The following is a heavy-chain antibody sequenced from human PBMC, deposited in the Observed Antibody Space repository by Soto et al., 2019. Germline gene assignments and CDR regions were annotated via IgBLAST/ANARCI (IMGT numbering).Heavy chain of an antibody. D-gene: IGHD5-18*01. CDR2: INHSGST. Sequence: QVQLQQWGAGLLKPSETLSLTCAVYGGSFSGYYWSWIRQPPGKGLEWIGEINHSGSTNYNPSLKSRVTIAVDTSKNQFSLTRSSVTAADTAVYYCARGQSAQLWLGWFDPWGQGTLVTVSS. J-gene: IGHJ5*02. CDR3: ARGQSAQLWLGWFDP. V-gene: IGHV4-34*01. CDR1: GGSFSGYY.